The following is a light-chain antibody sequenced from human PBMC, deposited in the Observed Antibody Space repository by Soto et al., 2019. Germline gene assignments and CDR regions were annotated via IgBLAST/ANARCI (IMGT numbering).Light chain of an antibody. CDR1: SXDVGNYNL. CDR3: CSYAGPIAWM. J-gene: IGLJ3*02. V-gene: IGLV2-23*02. CDR2: QVS. Sequence: QSALTQPASVSGXPXXXXTXSCAXTSXDVGNYNLVSWYQQHPGKVPKVLIYQVSQRPSGVSHRFSGSKSGNTASLTISGLQAEDEADYYCCSYAGPIAWMFGGGTKLTVL.